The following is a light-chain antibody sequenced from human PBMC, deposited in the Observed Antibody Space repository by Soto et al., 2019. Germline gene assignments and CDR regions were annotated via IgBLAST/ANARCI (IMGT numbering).Light chain of an antibody. J-gene: IGKJ4*01. CDR3: QQHNSYSLT. Sequence: DIQMTQSPSTLSASVGDTVTITCRASQSISSWLAWYQQKPGKAPNLLIYRASSLQSGVPSRFSGSGSGTEFTLTISSLQPDDFAAYYCQQHNSYSLTFGGGTKVEIK. V-gene: IGKV1-5*03. CDR2: RAS. CDR1: QSISSW.